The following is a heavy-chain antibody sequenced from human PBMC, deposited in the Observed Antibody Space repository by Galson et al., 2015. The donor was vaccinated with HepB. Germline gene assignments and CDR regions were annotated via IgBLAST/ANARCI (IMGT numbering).Heavy chain of an antibody. CDR1: GYTFTGYY. D-gene: IGHD5-12*01. V-gene: IGHV1-2*06. Sequence: SVKVSCKASGYTFTGYYMHWVRQAPGQGLEWMGRINPNSGGTNYAQKFQGRVTMTRDTSISTAYMELSRLRSDDTAVYYCARDSKEWLRALDYWGQGTLVTVSS. CDR3: ARDSKEWLRALDY. CDR2: INPNSGGT. J-gene: IGHJ4*02.